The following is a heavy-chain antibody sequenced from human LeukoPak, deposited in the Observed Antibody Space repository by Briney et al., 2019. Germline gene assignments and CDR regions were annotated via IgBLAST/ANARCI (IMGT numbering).Heavy chain of an antibody. J-gene: IGHJ3*02. CDR2: ISSSSSTI. V-gene: IGHV3-48*02. D-gene: IGHD1-26*01. Sequence: VRQAPGKXREWVSYISSSSSTIYYADSVKGRFTISRDNAKNSLYLQMNSLRDEDTAVYYCARGGEWEHAPRTSAFDIWGQGTMVTASS. CDR3: ARGGEWEHAPRTSAFDI.